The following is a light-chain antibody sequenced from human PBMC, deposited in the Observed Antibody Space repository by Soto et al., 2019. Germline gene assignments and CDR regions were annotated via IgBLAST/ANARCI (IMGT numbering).Light chain of an antibody. CDR3: LQVDVYPWT. J-gene: IGKJ1*01. CDR2: AAY. CDR1: QGISSY. V-gene: IGKV1-8*01. Sequence: AIRMTQSPSSLSASTGDRVTITCRASQGISSYLAWYQQKPGKAPKLLIYAAYTLQSGVPSRFSGSGSGTDFTLTISSLQPEDFATYYCLQVDVYPWTFGQGTKVDIK.